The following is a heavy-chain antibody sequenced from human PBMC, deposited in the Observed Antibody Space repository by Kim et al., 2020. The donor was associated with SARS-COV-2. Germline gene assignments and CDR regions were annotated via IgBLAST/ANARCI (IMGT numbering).Heavy chain of an antibody. J-gene: IGHJ6*02. CDR1: GYTFTSYA. CDR2: INTNTGNP. D-gene: IGHD3-10*01. CDR3: ARCISGVRGVIISYYGMDV. Sequence: ASVKVSCKASGYTFTSYAMNWVRQAPGQGLEWMGWINTNTGNPTYAQGFTGRFVFSLDTSVSTAYLQISSLKAEDTAMYYCARCISGVRGVIISYYGMDVWGQGTTVTVSS. V-gene: IGHV7-4-1*02.